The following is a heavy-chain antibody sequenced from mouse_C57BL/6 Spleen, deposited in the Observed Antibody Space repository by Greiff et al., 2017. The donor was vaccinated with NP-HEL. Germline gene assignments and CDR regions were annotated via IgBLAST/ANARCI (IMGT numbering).Heavy chain of an antibody. Sequence: QVQLQQSGAELVRPGTSVKVSCKASGYAFTNYLIEWVKQRPGQGLEWIGVINPGSGGTNYNEKFKGKATLTADKSSSTAYMQLSSLTSEDSAVYFCARQNWEGFDYWGQGTTLTVSS. J-gene: IGHJ2*01. CDR1: GYAFTNYL. CDR3: ARQNWEGFDY. V-gene: IGHV1-54*01. D-gene: IGHD4-1*01. CDR2: INPGSGGT.